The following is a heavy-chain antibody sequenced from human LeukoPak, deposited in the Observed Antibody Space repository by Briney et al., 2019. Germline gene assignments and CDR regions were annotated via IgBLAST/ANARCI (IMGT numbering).Heavy chain of an antibody. J-gene: IGHJ4*02. CDR2: INQDGSDK. V-gene: IGHV3-7*01. Sequence: TGGSLRLSWAASGFSFSTYWMSWVRQAPGKGREWVAAINQDGSDKYYVDSVKGRFTISRDNAKNTLYLQMNSLRAEDTAVYYCARGLFLGTTVDDYWGQGTLVTVSS. CDR3: ARGLFLGTTVDDY. D-gene: IGHD4-23*01. CDR1: GFSFSTYW.